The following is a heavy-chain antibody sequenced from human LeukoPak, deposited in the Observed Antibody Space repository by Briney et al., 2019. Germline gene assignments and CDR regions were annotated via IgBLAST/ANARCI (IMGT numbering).Heavy chain of an antibody. CDR2: LSPSGAAT. D-gene: IGHD2-2*01. J-gene: IGHJ4*02. CDR1: GFTFSSFS. V-gene: IGHV3-23*01. CDR3: ARGEDLYSCSDY. Sequence: GGSLRLSCATSGFTFSSFSMNWVRQAPGRGLEWVSTLSPSGAATYYADSVKGRFTISRDNSQNTLYLQMNSLRAEDTAVYYCARGEDLYSCSDYWGQGTLVTVSS.